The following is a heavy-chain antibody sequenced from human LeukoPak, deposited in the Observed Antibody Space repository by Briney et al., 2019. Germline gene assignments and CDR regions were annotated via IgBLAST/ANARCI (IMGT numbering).Heavy chain of an antibody. CDR3: AKDFGELLYGHTFDI. J-gene: IGHJ3*02. D-gene: IGHD3-10*01. V-gene: IGHV3-30*18. CDR2: ISYDGTNK. CDR1: GFIFSSYG. Sequence: GRSLRLSCAASGFIFSSYGMHWVRQAPGKGLEWVAVISYDGTNKYYADSVKGRFTISRDNSKNTLYLQMNSLRAEDTAVYYCAKDFGELLYGHTFDIWGQGTMVAVSS.